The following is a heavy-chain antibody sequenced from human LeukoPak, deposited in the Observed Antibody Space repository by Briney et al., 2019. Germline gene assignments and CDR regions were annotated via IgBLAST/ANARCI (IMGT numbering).Heavy chain of an antibody. V-gene: IGHV1-3*01. J-gene: IGHJ4*02. CDR1: GYTFTSYA. CDR3: ARSTVQWLDEGGYYFDY. CDR2: INAGNGNT. Sequence: ASVKVSCKASGYTFTSYAMHWVRQAPGQRLEWMGWINAGNGNTKYSQKLQGRVTITRDTSASTAYMELSSLRSEDTAVYYCARSTVQWLDEGGYYFDYWGQGTLVTVSS. D-gene: IGHD6-19*01.